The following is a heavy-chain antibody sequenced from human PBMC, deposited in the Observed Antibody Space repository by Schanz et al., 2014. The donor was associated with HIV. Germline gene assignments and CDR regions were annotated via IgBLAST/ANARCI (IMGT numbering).Heavy chain of an antibody. CDR1: GFTFSNYA. V-gene: IGHV3-23*04. CDR2: ISSSGSST. Sequence: VQLVETGGGVVQPGRSLRLSCAASGFTFSNYAMSWVRQAPGKGLEWVSGISSSGSSTYYADSVKGRFTISRDNSKNTLYLQINSLRADDTAVYYCARDVSYDSSGYYSDYYYGMDVWGQGTTVTVSS. CDR3: ARDVSYDSSGYYSDYYYGMDV. D-gene: IGHD3-22*01. J-gene: IGHJ6*02.